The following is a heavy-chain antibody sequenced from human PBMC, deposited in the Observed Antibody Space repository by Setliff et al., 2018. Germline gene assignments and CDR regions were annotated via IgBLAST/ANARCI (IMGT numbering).Heavy chain of an antibody. D-gene: IGHD3-3*01. Sequence: PLETLSLTCNVSGVSISSYYWSWIRQPPGKGLESIGYIQKSGGTNYNPALKSRVTISVDTSTNQFSLKLRSVTAADTAVYYCARLSWNGLRYYGLDVWGQGTTVTVSS. CDR3: ARLSWNGLRYYGLDV. V-gene: IGHV4-59*01. J-gene: IGHJ6*02. CDR2: IQKSGGT. CDR1: GVSISSYY.